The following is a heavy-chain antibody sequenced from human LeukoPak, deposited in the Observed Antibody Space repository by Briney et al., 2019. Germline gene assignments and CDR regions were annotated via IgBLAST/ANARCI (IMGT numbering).Heavy chain of an antibody. V-gene: IGHV3-30*03. CDR2: ISFDGSDN. CDR3: ARSGCSSTSCYRYFDC. CDR1: GFTFSTYG. J-gene: IGHJ4*02. Sequence: PGGSLRLSCAASGFTFSTYGMHWVRQAPGKGLEWVAAISFDGSDNNYADSVKGRFTIARDNSKNTLSLQMNSLRAEDTAVYYCARSGCSSTSCYRYFDCWGQGTLVTVSS. D-gene: IGHD2-2*01.